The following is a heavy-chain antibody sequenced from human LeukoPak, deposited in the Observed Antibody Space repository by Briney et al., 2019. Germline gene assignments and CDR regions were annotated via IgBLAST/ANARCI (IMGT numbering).Heavy chain of an antibody. CDR3: ARIIVVVTAMAHYYFDY. CDR2: IYYSGST. J-gene: IGHJ4*02. Sequence: PSETLSLTCTVSGGSISSSSYYWGWIRQPPGKGLEWIGSIYYSGSTYYNPSLKSRVTISVDTSKNQFSLKLSSVTAADTAVYYCARIIVVVTAMAHYYFDYWGQGTLVTVSS. D-gene: IGHD2-21*02. CDR1: GGSISSSSYY. V-gene: IGHV4-39*01.